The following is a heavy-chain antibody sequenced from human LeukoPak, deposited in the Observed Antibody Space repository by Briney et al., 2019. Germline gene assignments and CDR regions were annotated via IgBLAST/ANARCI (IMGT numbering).Heavy chain of an antibody. Sequence: GGSLRLSCAASGFTFSNYWMNWVRQAPGKGLEWVANINQDGSEIYYANSVKGRFTISRDNSKNTLYLQMGSLRAEDMAVYYCARALGGTTGMNDYWGQGTLVTVSS. CDR1: GFTFSNYW. D-gene: IGHD6-19*01. CDR3: ARALGGTTGMNDY. J-gene: IGHJ4*02. CDR2: INQDGSEI. V-gene: IGHV3-7*01.